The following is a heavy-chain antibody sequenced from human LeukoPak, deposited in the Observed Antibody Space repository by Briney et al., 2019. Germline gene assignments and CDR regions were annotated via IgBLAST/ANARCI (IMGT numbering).Heavy chain of an antibody. V-gene: IGHV4-39*07. Sequence: SETLSLTCTVSGGSISSSSYYWGWIRQPPGKGLEWIGSIYYSGSAYYNPSLKSRVTISVDTSKNQFSLKLSSVTAADTAVYYCARLSSSWRYYYYMDVWGKGTTVTVSS. CDR3: ARLSSSWRYYYYMDV. D-gene: IGHD6-13*01. J-gene: IGHJ6*03. CDR2: IYYSGSA. CDR1: GGSISSSSYY.